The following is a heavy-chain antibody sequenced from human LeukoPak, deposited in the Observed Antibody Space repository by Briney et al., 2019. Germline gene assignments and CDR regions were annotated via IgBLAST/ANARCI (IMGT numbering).Heavy chain of an antibody. D-gene: IGHD6-19*01. V-gene: IGHV1-18*01. CDR2: INPYNGNT. CDR1: GYSFTSYG. Sequence: ASVTVSCKASGYSFTSYGITWVRQAPGQGLEWMGWINPYNGNTNYAQKLQGRVTMTTDTSTSTAYMDLRSLRSDDTAGYYCARERSGWFFSNWGQGTLVTVSS. CDR3: ARERSGWFFSN. J-gene: IGHJ4*02.